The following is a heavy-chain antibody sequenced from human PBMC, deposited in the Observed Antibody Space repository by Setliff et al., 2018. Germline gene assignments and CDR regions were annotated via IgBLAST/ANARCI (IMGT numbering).Heavy chain of an antibody. CDR1: GFPYSNNA. CDR2: ISYDGTIT. Sequence: LRLSCAASGFPYSNNAFHWVRQTPGKGLEWVAVISYDGTITHYVDSVKGRFSISRDNSQNTLYLQMNSLSPEDTALYYCASSSGGNYEAYFDYWGQGTLVTVSS. D-gene: IGHD2-15*01. J-gene: IGHJ4*02. CDR3: ASSSGGNYEAYFDY. V-gene: IGHV3-30*04.